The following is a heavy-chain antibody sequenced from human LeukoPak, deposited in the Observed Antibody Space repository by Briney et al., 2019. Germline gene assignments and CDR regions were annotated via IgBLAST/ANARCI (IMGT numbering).Heavy chain of an antibody. CDR2: INYSGST. V-gene: IGHV4-59*01. D-gene: IGHD3-22*01. CDR1: GGSISSYY. J-gene: IGHJ4*02. Sequence: SETLSLTCTVSGGSISSYYWSWIRQPPGKGLEWIGYINYSGSTNYNPSLKSRVTISVDTSKNQFSLKLSSVTAADTAVYYCARDYYDTSGYYHDYWGQGTLVTVSS. CDR3: ARDYYDTSGYYHDY.